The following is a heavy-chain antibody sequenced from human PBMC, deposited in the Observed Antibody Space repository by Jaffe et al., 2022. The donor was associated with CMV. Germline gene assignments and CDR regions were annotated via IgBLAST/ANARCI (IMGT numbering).Heavy chain of an antibody. CDR1: GYTFTSYA. J-gene: IGHJ4*02. D-gene: IGHD3-22*01. Sequence: QVQLVQSGAEVKKPGASVKVSCKASGYTFTSYAMHWVRQAPGQRLEWMGWINAGNGNTKYSQKFQGRVTITRDTSASTAYMELSSLRSEDTAVYYCARGWMDYYDSSGPLFWYWGQGTLVTVSS. CDR3: ARGWMDYYDSSGPLFWY. V-gene: IGHV1-3*01. CDR2: INAGNGNT.